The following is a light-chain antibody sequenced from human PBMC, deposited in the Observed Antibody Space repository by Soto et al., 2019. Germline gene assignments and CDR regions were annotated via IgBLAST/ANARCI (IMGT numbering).Light chain of an antibody. CDR2: GAP. CDR1: QSDSSK. J-gene: IGKJ1*01. Sequence: EIVLTQSPATLSVSPAEGAALSCRASQSDSSKLAWYQQKPGQAPRLLIYGAPTRATGIPARFSGSGSGTEFTLIISSLQSEDSAVYYCQQYNSWLWTFGQGTKVDIK. V-gene: IGKV3-15*01. CDR3: QQYNSWLWT.